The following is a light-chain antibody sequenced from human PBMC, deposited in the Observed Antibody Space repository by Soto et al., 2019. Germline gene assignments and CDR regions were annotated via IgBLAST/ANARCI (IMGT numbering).Light chain of an antibody. J-gene: IGLJ1*01. CDR2: DVS. V-gene: IGLV2-14*01. Sequence: QSALAQPASVSGSPGQSITISCTGTSSDIATYNYVSWYQQLPGKAPKLMIYDVSNRPSGVSNRFSGSKSGSTASLTISGLQAEDEADYYCNSYTTSTTFVFGTGTQLTVL. CDR3: NSYTTSTTFV. CDR1: SSDIATYNY.